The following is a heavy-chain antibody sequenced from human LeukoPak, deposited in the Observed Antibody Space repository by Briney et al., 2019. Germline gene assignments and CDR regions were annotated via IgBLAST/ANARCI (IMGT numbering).Heavy chain of an antibody. D-gene: IGHD2-2*02. CDR3: ARERGGFCSGTTCYKAFDI. J-gene: IGHJ3*02. CDR2: IKQDGSEK. V-gene: IGHV3-7*01. CDR1: GFTFSSYW. Sequence: GSLRLSCAASGFTFSSYWMSWVRQAPGKGLEWLANIKQDGSEKYYVGSVKGRFTISRGNAKNSLDLQMTSLRAEDTAVYYCARERGGFCSGTTCYKAFDIWGQGTMVTVSS.